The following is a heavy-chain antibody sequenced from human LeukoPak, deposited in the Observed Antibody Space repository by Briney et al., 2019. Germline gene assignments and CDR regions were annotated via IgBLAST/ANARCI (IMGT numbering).Heavy chain of an antibody. D-gene: IGHD3-10*01. J-gene: IGHJ3*02. V-gene: IGHV3-23*01. CDR1: GFSFSSYA. Sequence: AGGSLRLSCAAPGFSFSSYAMSWVRQAPGKGLEWVSGIIRGGSTYYADSAKGRITISRDNSKSTLYVQMDSLRTEDTAVYYCARFQRGDAFDMWGQGTRVTVSS. CDR2: IIRGGST. CDR3: ARFQRGDAFDM.